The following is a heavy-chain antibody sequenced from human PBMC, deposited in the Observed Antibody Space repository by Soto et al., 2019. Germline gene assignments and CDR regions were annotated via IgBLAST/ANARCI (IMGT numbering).Heavy chain of an antibody. CDR1: GGSFSNFG. CDR3: ARGEITTPRL. Sequence: SVKFSCEASGGSFSNFGISWVRQAPGQGLEWMGGIIPIFGTANYAQKFQGRVTITADESTSTAYMELSSLRSEDTAVYYCARGEITTPRLWGQGTLVTVSS. V-gene: IGHV1-69*13. J-gene: IGHJ4*02. D-gene: IGHD3-22*01. CDR2: IIPIFGTA.